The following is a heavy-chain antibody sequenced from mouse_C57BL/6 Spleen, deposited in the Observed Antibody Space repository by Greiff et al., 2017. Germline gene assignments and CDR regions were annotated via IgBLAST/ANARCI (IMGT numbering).Heavy chain of an antibody. CDR1: GYAFSSSW. V-gene: IGHV1-82*01. D-gene: IGHD2-4*01. Sequence: QVQLQQSGPELVKPGASVKISCKASGYAFSSSWMNWVKQRPGKGLEWIGRIYPGDGDTNYNGKFKGKATLTADKSSSTAYMQLSSLTSEDSAVYFCARDYYDYFYFDYWGQGTTLTGSS. CDR3: ARDYYDYFYFDY. J-gene: IGHJ2*01. CDR2: IYPGDGDT.